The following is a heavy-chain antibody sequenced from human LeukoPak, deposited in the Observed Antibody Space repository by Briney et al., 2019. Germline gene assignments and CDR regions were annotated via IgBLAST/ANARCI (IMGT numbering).Heavy chain of an antibody. D-gene: IGHD2-15*01. CDR3: ARGRVVVVAATPGYS. CDR2: INPNSGGT. Sequence: GASVKVSCKASGYTFTGYYMHWVRQALGQGLEWMGWINPNSGGTNYAQKFQGRVTMTRDTSISTPYMELSRLRSDDTAVYYCARGRVVVVAATPGYSWGQGTLVTVSS. CDR1: GYTFTGYY. J-gene: IGHJ5*02. V-gene: IGHV1-2*02.